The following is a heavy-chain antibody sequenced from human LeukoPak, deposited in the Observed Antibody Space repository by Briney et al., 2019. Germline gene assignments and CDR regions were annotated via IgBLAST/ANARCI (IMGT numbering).Heavy chain of an antibody. J-gene: IGHJ4*02. V-gene: IGHV1-2*02. CDR2: INPNSGGT. Sequence: ASVKVSCKASGYTFTSYAMNWVRQAPGQGLEWMGWINPNSGGTNYAQKFQGRVTMTRDTSISTAYMELSRLRSDDTAVYYCARDRGSSWFGELLEYYFDYWGQGTLVTVSS. CDR1: GYTFTSYA. CDR3: ARDRGSSWFGELLEYYFDY. D-gene: IGHD3-10*01.